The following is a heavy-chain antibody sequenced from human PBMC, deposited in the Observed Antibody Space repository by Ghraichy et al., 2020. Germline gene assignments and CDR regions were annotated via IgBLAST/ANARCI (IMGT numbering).Heavy chain of an antibody. Sequence: TPSLTCAVSGGSISSSNWWSWVRQPPGKGLEWIGNIYHSGITDYSPSLRSRVTMSVDKSKNQFSLNLSSVTAADTAVYFCVRNFDYWGQGTLVTVSS. CDR3: VRNFDY. J-gene: IGHJ4*02. CDR2: IYHSGIT. V-gene: IGHV4-4*01. CDR1: GGSISSSNW.